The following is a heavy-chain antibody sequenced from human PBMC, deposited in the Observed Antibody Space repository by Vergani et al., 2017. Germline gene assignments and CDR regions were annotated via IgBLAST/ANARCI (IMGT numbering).Heavy chain of an antibody. V-gene: IGHV1-2*04. D-gene: IGHD3-10*01. CDR2: INPNSGGT. Sequence: QVQLVQSGAEVKKPGASVKVSCKASGYTFTGYYIHWVRQAPGQGLEWMGWINPNSGGTNYAQKFQGWVTMTRDTSISTAYMELSRLRSDDTAVYYCARGSARDYYGSGSYYHWGQGTLVTVSS. J-gene: IGHJ4*02. CDR1: GYTFTGYY. CDR3: ARGSARDYYGSGSYYH.